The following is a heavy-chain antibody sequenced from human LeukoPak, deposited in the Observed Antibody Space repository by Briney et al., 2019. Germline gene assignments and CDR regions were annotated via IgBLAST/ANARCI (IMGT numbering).Heavy chain of an antibody. CDR2: INAGNGNT. CDR1: GYTFTSYA. V-gene: IGHV1-3*01. D-gene: IGHD6-13*01. CDR3: ARVLYSSSWPRPPTEDDFDI. Sequence: ASVKVSCKASGYTFTSYAMHWVRQAPGQRLEWMGWINAGNGNTKYSQKFQGRVTITRDTSASTAYMELSSLRSEDTAVYYCARVLYSSSWPRPPTEDDFDIWGQGTMVTVSS. J-gene: IGHJ3*02.